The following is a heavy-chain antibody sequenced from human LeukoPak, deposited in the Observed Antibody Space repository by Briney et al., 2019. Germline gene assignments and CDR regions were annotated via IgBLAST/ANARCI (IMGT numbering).Heavy chain of an antibody. Sequence: GRSLRLSCAASGFTFSSYAMSWVRQAPGKGLEWVSAISGSGGSTYYADSVKGRFTISRDNSKNTLYLQMNSLRAEDTAVYYCAKDCGWAFDYCGMDVWGQGTTVTVSS. V-gene: IGHV3-23*01. J-gene: IGHJ6*02. D-gene: IGHD6-19*01. CDR3: AKDCGWAFDYCGMDV. CDR2: ISGSGGST. CDR1: GFTFSSYA.